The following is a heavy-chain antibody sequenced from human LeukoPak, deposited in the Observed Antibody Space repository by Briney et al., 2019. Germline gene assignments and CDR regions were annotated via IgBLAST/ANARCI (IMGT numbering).Heavy chain of an antibody. Sequence: SETLSLTCAVYGGSFSGYYWSWIRQPPGKGLEWIGEINHSGSTNYNPSLKSRVTISVDTSKNQFSLKLSSVTAADTAVYYCARGYRSIAAVRVNNWFDPWGQGTLVTASS. CDR3: ARGYRSIAAVRVNNWFDP. CDR1: GGSFSGYY. D-gene: IGHD6-13*01. V-gene: IGHV4-34*01. J-gene: IGHJ5*02. CDR2: INHSGST.